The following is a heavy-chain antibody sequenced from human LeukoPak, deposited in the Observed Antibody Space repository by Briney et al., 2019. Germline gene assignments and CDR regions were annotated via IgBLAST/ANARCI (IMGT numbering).Heavy chain of an antibody. CDR3: AREWSIAAAGTDAFDI. D-gene: IGHD6-13*01. CDR1: GYTFTSYY. J-gene: IGHJ3*02. Sequence: ASVKVSCKASGYTFTSYYMHWVRQAPGQGLEWMGIINPSGGSTSYAQKFQGRVTMTRDTSTSTVYMELSSLRSEDTAVYYCAREWSIAAAGTDAFDIWGRGTMVTVS. CDR2: INPSGGST. V-gene: IGHV1-46*01.